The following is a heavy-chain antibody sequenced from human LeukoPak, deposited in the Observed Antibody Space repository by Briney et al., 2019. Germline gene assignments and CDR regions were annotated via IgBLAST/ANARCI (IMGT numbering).Heavy chain of an antibody. CDR3: AGGGRRLGELSLLGY. D-gene: IGHD3-16*02. J-gene: IGHJ4*02. CDR1: GGSFSGYY. V-gene: IGHV4-34*01. Sequence: SETLSLTCAVYGGSFSGYYWSWIRQPPGKGLEWIGEINHSGSTNYNPSLKSRVTISVDTSKNQFSLTLSSVTAADTAVYYCAGGGRRLGELSLLGYWGQGTLVTVSS. CDR2: INHSGST.